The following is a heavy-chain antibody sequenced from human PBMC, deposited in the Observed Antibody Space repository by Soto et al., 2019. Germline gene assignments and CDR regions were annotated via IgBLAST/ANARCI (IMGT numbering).Heavy chain of an antibody. CDR3: AKQPYYDFWSGYNYGMDV. V-gene: IGHV3-23*04. CDR2: ISGSGGST. Sequence: VQLVESGGGVVQPGWSLRLSCEASGFTFSNYAMSWVRQAPGEGLEWVSGISGSGGSTYYADSVKGRFTISRDNSKNTLYLQMNSLRAEDTAVYYCAKQPYYDFWSGYNYGMDVWGQGTTVTVS. CDR1: GFTFSNYA. J-gene: IGHJ6*02. D-gene: IGHD3-3*01.